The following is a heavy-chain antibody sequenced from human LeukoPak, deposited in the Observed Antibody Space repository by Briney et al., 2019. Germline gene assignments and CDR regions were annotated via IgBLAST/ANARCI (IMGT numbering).Heavy chain of an antibody. V-gene: IGHV3-7*01. D-gene: IGHD3-10*01. CDR1: GFTFSSYW. CDR3: ARDLRGQVGHYFDC. CDR2: IHQDGSEK. Sequence: GGSLRLSCAVSGFTFSSYWMSWVRQAPGKRLEWVATIHQDGSEKFYLDSVTGRFTISRDSAKNSLYLQMNSLRAEDTAVYYCARDLRGQVGHYFDCWGQGTLVTVSS. J-gene: IGHJ4*02.